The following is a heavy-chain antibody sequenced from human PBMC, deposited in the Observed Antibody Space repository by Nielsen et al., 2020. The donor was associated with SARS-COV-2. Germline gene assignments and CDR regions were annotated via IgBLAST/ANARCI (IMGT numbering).Heavy chain of an antibody. V-gene: IGHV3-33*03. J-gene: IGHJ6*02. CDR2: ISYDGSNK. CDR1: GFTFSSYG. D-gene: IGHD3-16*01. CDR3: AKDWADSYYYGMDV. Sequence: GGSLRLSCAASGFTFSSYGMHWVRQAPGKGLEWVAVISYDGSNKYYADSVKGRFTISRDNPKKSLYLQMSSLRAEDTAVYYCAKDWADSYYYGMDVWGQGTTVTVSS.